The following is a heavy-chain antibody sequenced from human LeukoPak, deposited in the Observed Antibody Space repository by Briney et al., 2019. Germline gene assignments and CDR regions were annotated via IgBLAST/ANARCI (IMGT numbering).Heavy chain of an antibody. CDR1: GFTFSSYW. CDR3: TTDHGDYYDSSGYFSHSGQFDY. Sequence: GGSLRLSCAASGFTFSSYWMHWVRQAPGKGLVRVSRINSDGSSTRYADSVKGRFTISRDNAKNTLYLQMNSLRADDTAVYYCTTDHGDYYDSSGYFSHSGQFDYWGQGTLVTVSS. D-gene: IGHD3-22*01. J-gene: IGHJ4*02. V-gene: IGHV3-74*01. CDR2: INSDGSST.